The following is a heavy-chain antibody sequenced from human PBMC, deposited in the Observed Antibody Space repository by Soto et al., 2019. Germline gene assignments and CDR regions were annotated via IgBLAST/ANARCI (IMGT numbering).Heavy chain of an antibody. D-gene: IGHD2-2*01. CDR3: AKDDRFNIVVVPAAMPLWFDP. V-gene: IGHV3-23*01. CDR2: ISGSGGST. J-gene: IGHJ5*02. CDR1: GFTFSSYA. Sequence: GGSLRLSCAASGFTFSSYAMSWVRQAPGKGLEWVSAISGSGGSTYYADSVKGWFTISRDNSKNTLYLQMNSLRAEDTAVYYCAKDDRFNIVVVPAAMPLWFDPWGQGTLVTVSS.